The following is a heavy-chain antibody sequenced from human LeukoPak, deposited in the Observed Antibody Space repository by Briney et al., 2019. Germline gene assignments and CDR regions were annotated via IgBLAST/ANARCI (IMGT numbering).Heavy chain of an antibody. Sequence: GGSLRLSCAASGFTFSSYSMNWVRQAPGKGLEWVSYISSSSSTIYYADSVKGRFTISRDNAKNSLYLQMNSLRAEDTAVYYCARTYDFWSGYFKHAFDIWGQGTMVTVSS. CDR3: ARTYDFWSGYFKHAFDI. V-gene: IGHV3-48*01. J-gene: IGHJ3*02. D-gene: IGHD3-3*01. CDR1: GFTFSSYS. CDR2: ISSSSSTI.